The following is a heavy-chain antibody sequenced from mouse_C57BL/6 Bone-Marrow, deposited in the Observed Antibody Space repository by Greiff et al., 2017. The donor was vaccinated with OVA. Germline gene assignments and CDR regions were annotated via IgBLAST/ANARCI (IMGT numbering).Heavy chain of an antibody. CDR1: GYTFTSYW. CDR3: ARGHYYYGRIYWYFDV. D-gene: IGHD1-1*01. V-gene: IGHV1-50*01. CDR2: IDPSDSYT. J-gene: IGHJ1*03. Sequence: QVQLQQPGAELVKPGASVKLSCKASGYTFTSYWMQWVKQRPGQGLEWIGEIDPSDSYTNYNQKFKGKATLTVDTSSSTAYMQLSSLTSEDSAVYDCARGHYYYGRIYWYFDVWGTGTTVTVSS.